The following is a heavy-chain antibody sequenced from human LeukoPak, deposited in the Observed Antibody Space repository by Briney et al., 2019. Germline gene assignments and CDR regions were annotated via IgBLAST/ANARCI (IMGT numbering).Heavy chain of an antibody. J-gene: IGHJ3*02. CDR2: INHSGST. CDR1: GGSFSGYY. Sequence: PSETLSLTCAVYGGSFSGYYWSWIRQPPGKGLEWIGEINHSGSTNYNPSLKSRVTISVDTSKNQFSLKLSSVTAAATAVYYCARKVYAFDIWGQGKMVTVSS. CDR3: ARKVYAFDI. V-gene: IGHV4-34*01.